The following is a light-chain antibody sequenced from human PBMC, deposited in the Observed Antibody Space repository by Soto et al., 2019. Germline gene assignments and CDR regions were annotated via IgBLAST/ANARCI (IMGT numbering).Light chain of an antibody. CDR2: EVT. CDR3: SSYVGNNQLV. CDR1: SSDVGGYKY. V-gene: IGLV2-8*01. J-gene: IGLJ1*01. Sequence: QSALTQPPSASGSPGQSVTISCTGTSSDVGGYKYVSWYQQHPGKAPKVLIYEVTKRPSGVPDRFSGSKSGNTASLTVSGLQAEDEADYYCSSYVGNNQLVFGTGTKLTVL.